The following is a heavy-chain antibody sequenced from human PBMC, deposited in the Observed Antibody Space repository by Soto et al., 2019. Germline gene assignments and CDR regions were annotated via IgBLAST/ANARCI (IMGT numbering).Heavy chain of an antibody. CDR3: ARVACSTPRCFTYFDY. D-gene: IGHD2-2*02. Sequence: QVQLQESGPGLVKTSETLSLTCTVSGGSISGYYWTWIRQPPGKGLEWIGYIYSSGNTNYNPSLQSRVTISVDTSKKQFSLKLSSVPAADTAVYYCARVACSTPRCFTYFDYWGQGALVTVSS. V-gene: IGHV4-59*08. J-gene: IGHJ4*02. CDR1: GGSISGYY. CDR2: IYSSGNT.